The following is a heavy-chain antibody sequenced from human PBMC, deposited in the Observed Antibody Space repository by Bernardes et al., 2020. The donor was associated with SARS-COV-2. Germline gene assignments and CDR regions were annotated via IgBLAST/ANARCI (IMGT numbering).Heavy chain of an antibody. Sequence: ASVKVSCKVSGYTLTELSMHWVRQAPGKGLEWMGGFDPEDGETIYAQKFQGRVTMTEDTSTDTAYMELSSLRSEDTAVYYCATNYYYDSSGYFAPDAFDIWGQGTMVTVSS. V-gene: IGHV1-24*01. CDR1: GYTLTELS. D-gene: IGHD3-22*01. J-gene: IGHJ3*02. CDR2: FDPEDGET. CDR3: ATNYYYDSSGYFAPDAFDI.